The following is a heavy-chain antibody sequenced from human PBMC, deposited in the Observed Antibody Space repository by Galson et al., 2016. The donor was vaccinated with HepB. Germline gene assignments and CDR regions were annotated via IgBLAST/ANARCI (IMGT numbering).Heavy chain of an antibody. CDR1: GFTFVNYA. CDR2: IDDNGHAGTT. CDR3: AKYLAPGLHAFDI. D-gene: IGHD2-21*02. V-gene: IGHV3-23*01. J-gene: IGHJ3*02. Sequence: SLRLSCAASGFTFVNYAMTWVRQPPGKGLEWVSTIDDNGHAGTTHYADSVRGRFTISRDDSNNQLYLQMDSLGAEYTALYFCAKYLAPGLHAFDIWGQGTTVTVSS.